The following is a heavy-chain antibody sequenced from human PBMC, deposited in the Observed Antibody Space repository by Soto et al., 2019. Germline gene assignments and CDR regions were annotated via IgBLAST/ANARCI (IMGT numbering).Heavy chain of an antibody. D-gene: IGHD3-3*01. Sequence: GASVKVTWEDSGFTFTNTGIRWGRQAPGQRHERMGWSSAYSGNTNYAHKLQGRVTTTTDTSTSTAYMELRSLRSDDTAVYYCARDPPTSPSLWSGYYAGIGWFDPWAQGTLDTGSS. V-gene: IGHV1-18*01. CDR2: SSAYSGNT. J-gene: IGHJ5*02. CDR1: GFTFTNTG. CDR3: ARDPPTSPSLWSGYYAGIGWFDP.